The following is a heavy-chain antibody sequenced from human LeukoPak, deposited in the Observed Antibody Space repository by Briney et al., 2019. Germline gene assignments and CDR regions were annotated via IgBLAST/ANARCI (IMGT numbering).Heavy chain of an antibody. J-gene: IGHJ6*03. V-gene: IGHV3-21*01. CDR1: GFTFSSYA. CDR2: ISSSSSYI. D-gene: IGHD3-3*01. CDR3: ARAHHYDFWSGYSYYYYYMDV. Sequence: GESLRLSCAASGFTFSSYAMSWVRQAPGKGLEWVSSISSSSSYIYYADSVKGRFTISRDNAKNSLYLQMNSLRAEDTAVYYCARAHHYDFWSGYSYYYYYMDVWGKGTTVTVSS.